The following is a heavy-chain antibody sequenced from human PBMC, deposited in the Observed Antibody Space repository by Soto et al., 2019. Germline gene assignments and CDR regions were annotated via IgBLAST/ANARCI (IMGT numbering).Heavy chain of an antibody. CDR3: SGGTGWLETY. V-gene: IGHV3-7*04. CDR1: GFTFSAYW. D-gene: IGHD6-19*01. CDR2: IKQDGSET. Sequence: EVQLVESGGGLVQPGGSLRLSCAASGFTFSAYWMNWVRQAPGKGLEWVANIKQDGSETRYVDSVKGRFTISRDNAKNSLYLQMDSLRDEDTAVYYCSGGTGWLETYWGQGTLVTVSS. J-gene: IGHJ1*01.